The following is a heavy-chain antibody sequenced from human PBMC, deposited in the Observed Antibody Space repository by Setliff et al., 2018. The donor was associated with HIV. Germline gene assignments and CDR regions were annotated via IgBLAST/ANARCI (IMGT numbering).Heavy chain of an antibody. D-gene: IGHD5-18*01. CDR2: IYYSGST. Sequence: SETLSLTCSVTGGSIINYFWGWIRMPPGKGLEWIGYIYYSGSTDYNPSLKSRVTISVDTSKNQVSLKLNFVTAADTAVYYWARSPGVDTNMAFDYWGQGTLVTVSS. J-gene: IGHJ4*02. CDR3: ARSPGVDTNMAFDY. V-gene: IGHV4-59*01. CDR1: GGSIINYF.